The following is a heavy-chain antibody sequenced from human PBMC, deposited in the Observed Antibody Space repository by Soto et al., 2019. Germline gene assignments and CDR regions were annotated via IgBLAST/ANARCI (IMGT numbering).Heavy chain of an antibody. D-gene: IGHD3-10*01. CDR2: IYYSGST. CDR1: GGSISSSSYY. Sequence: TSETLSLTCTVSGGSISSSSYYWGWIRQHPGKGLEGIGSIYYSGSTYYNPSLKRRVTISVDTSKNQFSLKLSSVTAADTAVYYCAVQNSNYYCSGSYYTRPVDPGCMEVCGQGTTVT. CDR3: AVQNSNYYCSGSYYTRPVDPGCMEV. V-gene: IGHV4-39*01. J-gene: IGHJ6*02.